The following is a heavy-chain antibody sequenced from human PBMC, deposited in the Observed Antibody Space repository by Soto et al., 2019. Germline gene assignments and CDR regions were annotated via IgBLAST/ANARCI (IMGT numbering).Heavy chain of an antibody. Sequence: TSETLSLTCTVSGGSISSYYWSWIRQPPGKGLEWIGYIYYSGSTNYNPSLKSRVTISVDTSKNQFSLKLSSVTAADTAVYYCARGDARGPLESYYYMDVWGKGTTVTVSS. CDR3: ARGDARGPLESYYYMDV. CDR2: IYYSGST. V-gene: IGHV4-59*01. CDR1: GGSISSYY. J-gene: IGHJ6*03. D-gene: IGHD2-21*02.